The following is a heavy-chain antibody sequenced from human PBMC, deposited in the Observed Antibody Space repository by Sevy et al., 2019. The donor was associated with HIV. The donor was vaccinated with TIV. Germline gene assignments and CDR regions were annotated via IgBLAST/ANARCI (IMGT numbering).Heavy chain of an antibody. J-gene: IGHJ4*02. D-gene: IGHD2-2*01. CDR2: ISAYNGNT. Sequence: ASVKVSCKASGYTFTSYGISWVRQAPGQVLEWMGWISAYNGNTNYAQKLQGRVTMTTDTSTSTAYMELRSLRSDDTAVYYCARDLRYCSSTSCYPANWGQGTLVTVSS. CDR3: ARDLRYCSSTSCYPAN. CDR1: GYTFTSYG. V-gene: IGHV1-18*01.